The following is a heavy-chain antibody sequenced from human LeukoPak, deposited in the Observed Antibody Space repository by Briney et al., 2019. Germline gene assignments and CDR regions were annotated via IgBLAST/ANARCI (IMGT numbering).Heavy chain of an antibody. D-gene: IGHD3-3*01. Sequence: SETLSLTCAVYGGSFSGYYWSWIRQPPGKGLEWIGEINHSGSTNYNPSLKSRATISVDTSKNQFSLKLSSVTAADTAVYYCARGITIFGVVIEAFDYWGQGTLVTVSS. V-gene: IGHV4-34*01. J-gene: IGHJ4*02. CDR2: INHSGST. CDR3: ARGITIFGVVIEAFDY. CDR1: GGSFSGYY.